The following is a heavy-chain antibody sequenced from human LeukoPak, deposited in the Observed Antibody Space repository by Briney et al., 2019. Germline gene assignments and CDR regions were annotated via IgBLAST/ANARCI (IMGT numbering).Heavy chain of an antibody. CDR1: GGSISSGGYY. CDR3: ATLFGFSGYFDY. CDR2: IYYSGST. J-gene: IGHJ4*02. D-gene: IGHD3-10*01. V-gene: IGHV4-31*03. Sequence: KTSETLSLTCTVSGGSISSGGYYWSWIRQHPGKGLEWIGYIYYSGSTYYNPSLKSRVTISIDTSKNQFSLKLTSVTVADTAVYYCATLFGFSGYFDYWGQGALVTVSS.